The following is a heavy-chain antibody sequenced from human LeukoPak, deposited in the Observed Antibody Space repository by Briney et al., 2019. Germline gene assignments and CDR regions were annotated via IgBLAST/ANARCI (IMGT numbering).Heavy chain of an antibody. CDR2: INHSGST. D-gene: IGHD3-10*01. CDR1: GGSFSGYY. J-gene: IGHJ5*02. V-gene: IGHV4-34*01. Sequence: SETLSLTCAVYGGSFSGYYWSWIRQPPGKGLEWIGEINHSGSTNYNPSLKSRVTISVDTYTNQFSLKLSSVTAADTAVYYCARRRYYYGSGSHPDNWFDPWGQGTLVTVSS. CDR3: ARRRYYYGSGSHPDNWFDP.